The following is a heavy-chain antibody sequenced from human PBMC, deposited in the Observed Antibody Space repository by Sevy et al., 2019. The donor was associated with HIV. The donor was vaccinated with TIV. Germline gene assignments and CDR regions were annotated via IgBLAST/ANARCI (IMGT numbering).Heavy chain of an antibody. CDR3: AKEGYYYDSHSSNWFDP. CDR2: ISKDGTNK. J-gene: IGHJ5*02. V-gene: IGHV3-30*04. D-gene: IGHD3-22*01. Sequence: GGSLRLSCSAFGFNISPYALHWVRQTPGKGLQWLAIISKDGTNKDYADFVKCRFYLSIDNSKNTFYLQMSNLRPEDTAVYYCAKEGYYYDSHSSNWFDPWGQGTLVTVSS. CDR1: GFNISPYA.